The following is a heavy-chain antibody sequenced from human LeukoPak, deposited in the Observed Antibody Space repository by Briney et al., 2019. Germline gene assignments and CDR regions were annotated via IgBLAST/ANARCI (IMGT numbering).Heavy chain of an antibody. CDR2: IYYSGST. CDR3: AREAIAAAGNDY. J-gene: IGHJ4*02. Sequence: LETLSLTCTVSGGSVSSGSYYWSWIRQPPGKGLEWIGYIYYSGSTNYNPSLKSRVTISVDTSKNQFSLKLSSVTAADTAVYYCAREAIAAAGNDYWGQGTLVTVSS. D-gene: IGHD6-13*01. V-gene: IGHV4-61*01. CDR1: GGSVSSGSYY.